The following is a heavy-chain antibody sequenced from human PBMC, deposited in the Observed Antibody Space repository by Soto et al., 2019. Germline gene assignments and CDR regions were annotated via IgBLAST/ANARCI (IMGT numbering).Heavy chain of an antibody. CDR3: ALSFGYCSSTSCYGNVDY. CDR1: GGSFSGYY. Sequence: SETLSLTCAVYGGSFSGYYWSWIRQPPGKGLKWIGEINHSGSTNYNPSLKSRVTISVDTSKNQFSLKLSSVTAADTALYYCALSFGYCSSTSCYGNVDYWGQGTLVTVSS. D-gene: IGHD2-2*03. CDR2: INHSGST. J-gene: IGHJ4*02. V-gene: IGHV4-34*01.